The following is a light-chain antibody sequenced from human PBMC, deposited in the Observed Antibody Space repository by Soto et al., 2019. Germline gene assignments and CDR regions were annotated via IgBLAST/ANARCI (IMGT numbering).Light chain of an antibody. V-gene: IGKV1-33*01. CDR2: EAS. CDR1: HDIGKF. J-gene: IGKJ2*01. CDR3: QQCDSLPYT. Sequence: DILMTQSPSSLSASVGGRVTITCQASHDIGKFLNWYQWKPGKAPKLLIYEASSLETGVPSRFSGSGSGTDFSCTISSLQPEDIATYYCQQCDSLPYTFGQGTTLEIE.